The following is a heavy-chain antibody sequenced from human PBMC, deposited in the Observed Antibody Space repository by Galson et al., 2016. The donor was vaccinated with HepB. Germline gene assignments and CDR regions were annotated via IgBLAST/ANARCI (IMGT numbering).Heavy chain of an antibody. Sequence: TLSLTCAVSGGSINSVGYSWSWIRQPPGRGLEWIGYFHHTGTSYYNPSLKSRVTISVDKSKNQFSLKLRSVTAADTAVDYCARNGFYCVDLWGQGTTVTVSS. V-gene: IGHV4-30-2*01. CDR2: FHHTGTS. CDR3: ARNGFYCVDL. CDR1: GGSINSVGYS. J-gene: IGHJ6*02. D-gene: IGHD6-25*01.